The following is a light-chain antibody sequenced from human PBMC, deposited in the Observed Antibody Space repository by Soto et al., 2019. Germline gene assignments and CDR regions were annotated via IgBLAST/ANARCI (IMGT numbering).Light chain of an antibody. J-gene: IGKJ4*01. V-gene: IGKV3-11*01. CDR2: DAS. Sequence: EIVLTQSPATLSLSPGERATLSCRASQSVSNYLAWYQQKPGQAPRLLIYDASNRATGIPARFSGSGSGTDFTLTIRSLEPEDFAVYYCQQRSSWPPSLTFGGGTKVEIK. CDR3: QQRSSWPPSLT. CDR1: QSVSNY.